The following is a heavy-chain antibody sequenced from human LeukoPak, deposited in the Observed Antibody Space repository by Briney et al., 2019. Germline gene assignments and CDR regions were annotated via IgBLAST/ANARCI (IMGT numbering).Heavy chain of an antibody. CDR3: ARDAPGIAAAGTKAGAFDI. J-gene: IGHJ3*02. CDR1: GYTFTSYD. CDR2: MNPNSGNT. Sequence: GASVKVSCKASGYTFTSYDINWMRQATGQGLEWMGWMNPNSGNTGYAQKFQGRVTITRNTSISTAYMELSSLRSEDTAVYYCARDAPGIAAAGTKAGAFDIWGQGTMVTVSS. V-gene: IGHV1-8*03. D-gene: IGHD6-13*01.